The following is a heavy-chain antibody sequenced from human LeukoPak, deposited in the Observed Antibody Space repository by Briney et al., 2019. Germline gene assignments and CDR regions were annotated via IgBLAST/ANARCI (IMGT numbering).Heavy chain of an antibody. D-gene: IGHD5-24*01. Sequence: GGSLRPSFAAPGFTSGDYSMNGVPQAPGKGLEWISYIGISSGNPYSAASVKGRFTISGDKARDSLYLQMNSLRVEDTAVYYCARDYKYAFDNWGQGTLVTVSS. CDR2: IGISSGNP. V-gene: IGHV3-48*01. J-gene: IGHJ4*02. CDR1: GFTSGDYS. CDR3: ARDYKYAFDN.